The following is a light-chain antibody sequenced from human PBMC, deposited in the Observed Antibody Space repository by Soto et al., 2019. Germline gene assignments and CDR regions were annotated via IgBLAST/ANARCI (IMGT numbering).Light chain of an antibody. CDR2: GAS. Sequence: EIVLTQSPATLSLSPGESATLSFRASQSLGHFLAWYQQKPGQAPRLLIYGASTRATGIPARFSGSGSGTEFTLTISSLQSEDFAVYYCQQYNNWRTFGQGTKVDI. CDR1: QSLGHF. J-gene: IGKJ1*01. V-gene: IGKV3-15*01. CDR3: QQYNNWRT.